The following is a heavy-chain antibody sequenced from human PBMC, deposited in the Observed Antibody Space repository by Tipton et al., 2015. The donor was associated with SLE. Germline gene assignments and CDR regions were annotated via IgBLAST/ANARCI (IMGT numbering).Heavy chain of an antibody. J-gene: IGHJ3*02. CDR1: GGSFSGNY. D-gene: IGHD3-10*01. V-gene: IGHV4-34*01. CDR2: INNSGST. CDR3: ARGEGEAPNI. Sequence: TLSLICAVYGGSFSGNYWSWIRQPPGKGLEWIGEINNSGSTNSNPSLKSRVTISVDTSKNQFSLKVSSVTAADTAVYYCARGEGEAPNIWGQGTMVTVSS.